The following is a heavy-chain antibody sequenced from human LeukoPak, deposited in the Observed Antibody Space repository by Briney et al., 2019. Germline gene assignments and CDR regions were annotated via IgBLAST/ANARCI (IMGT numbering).Heavy chain of an antibody. CDR2: INSDGSST. CDR3: ARGRRDSSGHTYPDYYYGMDV. CDR1: GFTFSSYW. Sequence: GGSLRLSCAASGFTFSSYWMPWVRQAPGKGLVWVSRINSDGSSTSYADSVKGRFTISRDNAKNTLYLQMNSPRAEDTAVYYCARGRRDSSGHTYPDYYYGMDVWGQGTTVTVSS. V-gene: IGHV3-74*01. J-gene: IGHJ6*02. D-gene: IGHD3-22*01.